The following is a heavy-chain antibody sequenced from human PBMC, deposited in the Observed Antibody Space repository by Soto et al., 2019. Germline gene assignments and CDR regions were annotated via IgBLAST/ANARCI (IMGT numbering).Heavy chain of an antibody. CDR3: ARSVGWYAIDY. CDR1: GGSISSNYF. Sequence: QVLLQESGPGLVQPSGTLSLSCAVSGGSISSNYFWGWVRQPPGKGLEWVGDISHSGSVNYNTSLKSRVTISIDKSKNQFSLKLNSVTAADTSVYYCARSVGWYAIDYWGQGTLVIVSS. CDR2: ISHSGSV. J-gene: IGHJ4*02. V-gene: IGHV4-4*02. D-gene: IGHD6-19*01.